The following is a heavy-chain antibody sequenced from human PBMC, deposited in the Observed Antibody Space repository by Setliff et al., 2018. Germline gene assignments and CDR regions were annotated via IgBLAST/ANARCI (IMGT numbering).Heavy chain of an antibody. Sequence: GGSLRLSCEASGFTFSGYSMNWVRQAPGKGLEWVANIQKDGSIKYYLDSVRGRFTISRDNAENSLTLQMNSLRVEDTAVYYCVRDLHWGFDYWGLGTLVTVSS. CDR1: GFTFSGYS. CDR3: VRDLHWGFDY. D-gene: IGHD7-27*01. J-gene: IGHJ4*02. CDR2: IQKDGSIK. V-gene: IGHV3-7*01.